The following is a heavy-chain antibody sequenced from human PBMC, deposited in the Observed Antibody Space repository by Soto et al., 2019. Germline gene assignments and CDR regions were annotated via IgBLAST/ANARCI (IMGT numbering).Heavy chain of an antibody. D-gene: IGHD2-2*01. J-gene: IGHJ1*01. Sequence: QVQLVQSGAEVKKPGASVKVSCKASGYTFTSYYMHWVRQAPGQGLEWMGIINPSGGSTSYAQKFQGRVTMTRDTSTSTVYMELSSLRSEDTAVYYCARGDIVVVPAVAEYFQHWGQGTLVTVSS. CDR3: ARGDIVVVPAVAEYFQH. CDR1: GYTFTSYY. V-gene: IGHV1-46*01. CDR2: INPSGGST.